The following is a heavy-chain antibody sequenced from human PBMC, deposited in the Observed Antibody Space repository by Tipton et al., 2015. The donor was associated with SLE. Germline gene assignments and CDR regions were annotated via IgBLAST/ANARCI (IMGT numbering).Heavy chain of an antibody. V-gene: IGHV1-18*04. CDR1: GYTFTSFG. Sequence: QSGAEVKKPGASVKVSCKASGYTFTSFGISWVRQAPGQGLEWMGWISAYNGNTNYAQKLQGRVTMTTDTSTSTAYMELRSLRSDDTAVYYCAREKRIFGVVIIHFDYWGQGTLVTVSS. CDR2: ISAYNGNT. J-gene: IGHJ4*02. CDR3: AREKRIFGVVIIHFDY. D-gene: IGHD3-3*01.